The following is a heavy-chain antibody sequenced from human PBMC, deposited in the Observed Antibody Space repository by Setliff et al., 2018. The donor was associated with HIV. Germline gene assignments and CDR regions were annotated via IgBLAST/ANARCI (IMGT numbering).Heavy chain of an antibody. J-gene: IGHJ3*02. D-gene: IGHD1-26*01. Sequence: ASVKVSCKASGYSFTAYYIHFVRQAPGQGLEWMGWIQTNSGGTKSAQKFQGRVTMTRDTSISTAYMELNRLTSDDTAVYYWASGRHSRSYEAFDIWGPGTMVTVSS. V-gene: IGHV1-2*02. CDR2: IQTNSGGT. CDR1: GYSFTAYY. CDR3: ASGRHSRSYEAFDI.